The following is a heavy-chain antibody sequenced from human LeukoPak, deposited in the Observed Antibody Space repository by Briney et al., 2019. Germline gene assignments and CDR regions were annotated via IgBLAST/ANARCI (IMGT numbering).Heavy chain of an antibody. Sequence: GGSLRLSCAASGIDFRASGMHWVRQAPGMGLEWVTFIQSDGRDKYYAASVAGRFTISRDNSKNTVYLNMNNLRPDDTALYYCAREGGTVVIGRFDYWGQGTLVTVSS. CDR2: IQSDGRDK. CDR3: AREGGTVVIGRFDY. D-gene: IGHD2-2*01. V-gene: IGHV3-30*02. J-gene: IGHJ4*02. CDR1: GIDFRASG.